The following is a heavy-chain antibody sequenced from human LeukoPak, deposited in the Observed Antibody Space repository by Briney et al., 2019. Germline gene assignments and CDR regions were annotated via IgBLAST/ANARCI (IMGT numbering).Heavy chain of an antibody. CDR2: IYPGDSDT. J-gene: IGHJ4*02. CDR3: ARHRRDYYDSSGYSPFDY. D-gene: IGHD3-22*01. CDR1: GYRFTSYW. V-gene: IGHV5-51*01. Sequence: GASLKISCKGSGYRFTSYWIGWVRQMPGKGLEWMGIIYPGDSDTRYSPSFQGQVTISAGKSISTAYLQWSSLKASDTAMYYCARHRRDYYDSSGYSPFDYWGQGTLVTVSS.